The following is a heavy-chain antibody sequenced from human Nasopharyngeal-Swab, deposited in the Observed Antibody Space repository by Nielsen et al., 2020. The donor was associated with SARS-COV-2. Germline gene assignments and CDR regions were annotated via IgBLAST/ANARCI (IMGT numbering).Heavy chain of an antibody. V-gene: IGHV4-59*01. J-gene: IGHJ6*02. CDR2: IYYSGST. CDR3: ARDRVTGFLGQVYYYYGMDV. D-gene: IGHD3-3*01. Sequence: RQAPGKGLEWLGYIYYSGSTNYNPSLKSRVTISVDTSKNQFSLKLSSVTAADTAVYYCARDRVTGFLGQVYYYYGMDVWGQGTTVTVSS.